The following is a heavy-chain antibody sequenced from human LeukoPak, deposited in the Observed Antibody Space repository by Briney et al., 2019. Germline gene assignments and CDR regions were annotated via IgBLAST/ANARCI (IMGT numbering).Heavy chain of an antibody. CDR3: AKLTPEYSHSGLTES. CDR1: GFTFRTYG. J-gene: IGHJ5*02. V-gene: IGHV3-30*18. CDR2: ISYDGSNM. Sequence: QPGGSLRLSCAASGFTFRTYGMQWVRQAPGKGLEWVAVISYDGSNMYYPDFVKGRFTISRDNSKNTLYLQMNSLRAEDTAMYYCAKLTPEYSHSGLTESWGQGTLVTVSS. D-gene: IGHD6-6*01.